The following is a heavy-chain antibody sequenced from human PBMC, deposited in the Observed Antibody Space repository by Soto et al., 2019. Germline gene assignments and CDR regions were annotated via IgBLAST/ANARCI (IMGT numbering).Heavy chain of an antibody. V-gene: IGHV3-23*01. CDR3: ARDKYDRDIDHWFSEF. D-gene: IGHD3-3*01. J-gene: IGHJ4*02. Sequence: EVQLSESGGGLVQPWGSLRLSCAASGFAVSGYAMSWARQAPGKGLEWDSSVSESGLGTYYADSVKGRFTISRDASTNTLYLQMNGLTVEDTAVYFCARDKYDRDIDHWFSEFWGPGTLVSVSS. CDR1: GFAVSGYA. CDR2: VSESGLGT.